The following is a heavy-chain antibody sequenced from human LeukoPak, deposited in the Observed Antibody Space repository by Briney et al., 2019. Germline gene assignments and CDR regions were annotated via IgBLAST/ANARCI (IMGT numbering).Heavy chain of an antibody. CDR1: GGSISSNY. CDR3: ARDPNTAMGPGAFDI. Sequence: PSETLSLTCTVSGGSISSNYWSWLRQPPGKGLEWVGYIYYSGSTNYNPSLKSRVTISVDTSKNQSSLKLSSVTAADTAVYYCARDPNTAMGPGAFDIWVQGTMVTVSS. V-gene: IGHV4-59*01. D-gene: IGHD5-18*01. J-gene: IGHJ3*02. CDR2: IYYSGST.